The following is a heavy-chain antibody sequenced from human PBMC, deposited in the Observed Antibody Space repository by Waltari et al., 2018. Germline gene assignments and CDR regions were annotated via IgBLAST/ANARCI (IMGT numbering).Heavy chain of an antibody. CDR2: ISGSGGST. J-gene: IGHJ6*02. CDR1: GFTFSSYA. CDR3: ARDRILTHYGMDV. V-gene: IGHV3-23*01. D-gene: IGHD2-8*01. Sequence: EVQLLESGGGLVQPGGSLRLSCAASGFTFSSYAMSWVRQAPGKGLEWVSAISGSGGSTYYADSVKGRFTISRDNAKNSLYLQMNSLRAEDTAVYYCARDRILTHYGMDVWGQGTTVTVSS.